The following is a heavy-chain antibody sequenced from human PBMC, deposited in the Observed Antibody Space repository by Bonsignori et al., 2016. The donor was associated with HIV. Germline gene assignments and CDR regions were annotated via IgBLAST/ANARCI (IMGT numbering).Heavy chain of an antibody. D-gene: IGHD6-19*01. CDR3: ATLAVAGPFDY. Sequence: SETLSLTCAVSGYSISSGYYWGWIRQPPGKGLEWIGSIYHSGSTYYNPSLKSRVTISVDTSKNQFSLKLSSVTAADTAVYYCATLAVAGPFDYWGQGTLVTVSS. V-gene: IGHV4-38-2*01. CDR1: GYSISSGYY. CDR2: IYHSGST. J-gene: IGHJ4*02.